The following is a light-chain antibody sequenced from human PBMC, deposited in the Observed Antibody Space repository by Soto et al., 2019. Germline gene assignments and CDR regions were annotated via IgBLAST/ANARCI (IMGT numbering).Light chain of an antibody. CDR3: QQYGSSHHPTT. V-gene: IGKV3-20*01. J-gene: IGKJ5*01. Sequence: EIVLTQSPGTLSLSPGEIATLSCRASQSVTSTYLGWYQQKPGQAPRLLMYGVSVRATGIPDRFSGSGSGTDFTLTISRLEPEDFAVYYCQQYGSSHHPTTFGQGTRLESK. CDR2: GVS. CDR1: QSVTSTY.